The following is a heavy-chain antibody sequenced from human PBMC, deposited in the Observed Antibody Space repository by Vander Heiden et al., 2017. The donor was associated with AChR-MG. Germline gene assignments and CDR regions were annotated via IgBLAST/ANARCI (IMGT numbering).Heavy chain of an antibody. D-gene: IGHD3-22*01. V-gene: IGHV1-2*02. Sequence: QVQLVQSGAEVKKPGASVKVSCKGSGYTFTTYYMHWVRQAPGQGLEWMGWIDPYSGATSYAQNFQGRVTMTRDTSISTAYMEVSRLRSDDTAVYYCARAYERSDDSWGQGTLVTVSS. CDR1: GYTFTTYY. CDR2: IDPYSGAT. J-gene: IGHJ4*02. CDR3: ARAYERSDDS.